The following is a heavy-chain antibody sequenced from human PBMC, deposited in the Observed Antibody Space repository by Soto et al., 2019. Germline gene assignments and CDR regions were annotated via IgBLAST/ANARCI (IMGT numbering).Heavy chain of an antibody. V-gene: IGHV3-23*01. CDR1: GFTFSSYA. J-gene: IGHJ5*02. D-gene: IGHD2-15*01. Sequence: GGSLRLSCAASGFTFSSYAMSWFPKLPGKGWEWVPGVGGRGESWYNGDSVKGRFTSSSDNSKNRLYLEMNSLGAEDTAVYYCAKDPDIVVVATPTHWFDPWGQGTLVTVSS. CDR3: AKDPDIVVVATPTHWFDP. CDR2: VGGRGESW.